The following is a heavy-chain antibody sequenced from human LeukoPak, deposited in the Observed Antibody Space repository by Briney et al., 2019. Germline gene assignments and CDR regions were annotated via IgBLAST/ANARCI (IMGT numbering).Heavy chain of an antibody. D-gene: IGHD2-2*01. V-gene: IGHV3-33*01. J-gene: IGHJ4*02. CDR1: GFTFSTYG. CDR2: TWYDGSYK. CDR3: ARDRGLYCSSTSCQQNDY. Sequence: GGSLRLSCAASGFTFSTYGMHWVRQAPGKRLEWVAVTWYDGSYKYYGDSVKGRFTISRDNSKNTLYLQMASLRVEDTAVYYCARDRGLYCSSTSCQQNDYWGQGTLVTVSS.